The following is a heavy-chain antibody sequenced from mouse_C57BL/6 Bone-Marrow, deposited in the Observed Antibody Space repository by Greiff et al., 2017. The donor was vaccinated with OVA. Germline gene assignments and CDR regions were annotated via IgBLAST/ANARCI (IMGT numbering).Heavy chain of an antibody. CDR2: IDPETGGT. D-gene: IGHD4-1*01. CDR3: RRQDWDWYYDV. Sequence: VQLQESGAELVRPGASVTLSCKASGYTFTDYEMHWVKQTPVHGLEWIGAIDPETGGTAYNQKFKGKAIMTADKSSSTAYMELRSLTSEDSAVYYCRRQDWDWYYDVWGTGTTVTVSS. V-gene: IGHV1-15*01. J-gene: IGHJ1*03. CDR1: GYTFTDYE.